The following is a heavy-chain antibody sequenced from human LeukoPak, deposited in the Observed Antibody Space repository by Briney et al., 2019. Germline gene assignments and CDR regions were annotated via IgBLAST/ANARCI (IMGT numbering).Heavy chain of an antibody. Sequence: PGGPLRLSCAASGFTSSSYEMNWVRQAPGKGLEWVSYISSSGSRTYYADSVKGRFTISRDNAKNSLYLQMNSLRAEDTAVYYCARDQSWLPDYWGQGTLVTVSS. V-gene: IGHV3-48*03. CDR2: ISSSGSRT. D-gene: IGHD5-12*01. CDR1: GFTSSSYE. CDR3: ARDQSWLPDY. J-gene: IGHJ4*02.